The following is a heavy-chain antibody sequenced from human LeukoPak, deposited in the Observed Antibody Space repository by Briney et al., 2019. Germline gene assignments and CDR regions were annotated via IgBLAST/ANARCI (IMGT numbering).Heavy chain of an antibody. CDR1: GFTFADDG. J-gene: IGHJ4*02. CDR2: IRKKGYGETT. D-gene: IGHD4-17*01. CDR3: SRGLHDYGDSNYYFDQ. Sequence: GGSLRLSCTASGFTFADDGWSWFRQAPGKVLEWICFIRKKGYGETTDYAASVRGRFTISRDDASSIAYLQMNSLKTEDTALYYCSRGLHDYGDSNYYFDQWGRGTLVTVSS. V-gene: IGHV3-49*03.